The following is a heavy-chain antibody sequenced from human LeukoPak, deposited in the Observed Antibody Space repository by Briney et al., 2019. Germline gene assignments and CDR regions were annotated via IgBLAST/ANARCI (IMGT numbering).Heavy chain of an antibody. Sequence: SETLSLTCTVSGGSISSYYWSWIRQPAGKGLEWIGRIYTSGSTNYNPSLKSRVTVSVDTSKNQFSLKLSSVTAADTAVYYCARDWRGHSSGWYYGMDVWGQGTTVTVSS. J-gene: IGHJ6*02. CDR1: GGSISSYY. V-gene: IGHV4-4*07. CDR3: ARDWRGHSSGWYYGMDV. CDR2: IYTSGST. D-gene: IGHD6-19*01.